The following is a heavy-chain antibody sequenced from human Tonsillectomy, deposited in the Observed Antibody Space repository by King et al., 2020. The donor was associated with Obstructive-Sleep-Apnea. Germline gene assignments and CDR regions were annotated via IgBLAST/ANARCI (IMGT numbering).Heavy chain of an antibody. J-gene: IGHJ4*02. D-gene: IGHD3-10*01. CDR1: GFTFSSYA. CDR2: ISGSGGST. V-gene: IGHV3-23*04. CDR3: AKSYYYGSGSYEAFRTTQIYYFDY. Sequence: VQLVESGGGLVQPGGSLRLSCAASGFTFSSYAMSWVRQAPGEGLEWVSAISGSGGSTYYADSVKGRLTISRDNSKNTLYLQMNSLRAEDTAVYYCAKSYYYGSGSYEAFRTTQIYYFDYWGQGTLVTVSS.